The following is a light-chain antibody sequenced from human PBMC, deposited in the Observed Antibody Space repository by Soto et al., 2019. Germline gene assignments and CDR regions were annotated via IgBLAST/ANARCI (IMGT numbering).Light chain of an antibody. V-gene: IGKV3-11*01. J-gene: IGKJ3*01. CDR1: QSVSNY. Sequence: EIVLTQSPATLSLSPGERATLSCRASQSVSNYLAWFQQKPGQAPRLLIYEASNRATGIPARFSGSGSRTAFTLTITTLEPEDFALYYCQQRYNWPFTFGPCTKVAI. CDR3: QQRYNWPFT. CDR2: EAS.